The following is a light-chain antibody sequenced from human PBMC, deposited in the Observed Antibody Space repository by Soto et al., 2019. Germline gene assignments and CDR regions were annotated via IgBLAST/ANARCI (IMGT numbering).Light chain of an antibody. J-gene: IGLJ2*01. CDR3: QSYDSSNYVV. Sequence: NFMLTQPHSVSESPGKTVTISCTRSSGSIASNYVQWYQHRPGSAPTTVIYEDNQRPSAVPDRFSGSIDSSSNSASLTISGLKTEDEADYYCQSYDSSNYVVFGGGTKLTV. V-gene: IGLV6-57*03. CDR2: EDN. CDR1: SGSIASNY.